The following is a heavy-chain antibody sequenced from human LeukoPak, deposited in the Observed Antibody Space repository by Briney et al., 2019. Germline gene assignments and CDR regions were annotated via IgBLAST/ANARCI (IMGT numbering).Heavy chain of an antibody. D-gene: IGHD3-10*01. Sequence: SETLSLTCTVSGGSISSSSYYWSWIRQPPGKGLEWIGYIYYTGSTDYNPSLKSRVTISLDTSKHQFSLRLTSVTAADTAVYYCARGAYDSGSYQYFFDYWGQGTLVTVSS. CDR1: GGSISSSSYY. CDR2: IYYTGST. V-gene: IGHV4-61*01. CDR3: ARGAYDSGSYQYFFDY. J-gene: IGHJ4*02.